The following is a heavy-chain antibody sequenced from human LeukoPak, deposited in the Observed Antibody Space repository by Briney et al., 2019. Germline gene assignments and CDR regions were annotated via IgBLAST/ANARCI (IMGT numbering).Heavy chain of an antibody. CDR1: GFTFSSYG. Sequence: PGGSLRLSCAASGFTFSSYGMHWVRQATAKGLEWVAVISNDGRSIYDADSVKGRFTISRDNSKNTLYLQVNSLRAEDTAVYSCAKEACSGSCHSDYFDYWGRGTLVTVSS. D-gene: IGHD2-15*01. J-gene: IGHJ4*02. CDR3: AKEACSGSCHSDYFDY. CDR2: ISNDGRSI. V-gene: IGHV3-30*18.